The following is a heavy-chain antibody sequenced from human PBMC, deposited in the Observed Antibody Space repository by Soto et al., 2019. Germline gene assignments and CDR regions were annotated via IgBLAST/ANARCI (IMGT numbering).Heavy chain of an antibody. V-gene: IGHV1-24*01. CDR2: FDPEDGET. D-gene: IGHD2-15*01. Sequence: GASVKVSCKVSGYTLTGFSMHLVRQAPGKGLEWMGGFDPEDGETIYAQKLQGRVTMTEDTSTDTAYMELSSLRSEDTAVYYCATGYCSGGSCPVSMDVWGKGTTVTVSS. CDR1: GYTLTGFS. CDR3: ATGYCSGGSCPVSMDV. J-gene: IGHJ6*04.